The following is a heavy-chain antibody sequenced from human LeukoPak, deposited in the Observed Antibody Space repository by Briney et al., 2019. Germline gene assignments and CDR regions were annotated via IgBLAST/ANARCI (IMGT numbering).Heavy chain of an antibody. CDR3: AREYNYYDSSGWDAFEI. Sequence: SETLSLTCTVSGGSISTYYWNWIRQPPGKGLEWIGYIYYSGSTNYNPSLTGRVTISVDTSKNQFSLKLSSVTAADTAVYYCAREYNYYDSSGWDAFEIWGQGSMVTVSS. V-gene: IGHV4-59*01. CDR2: IYYSGST. CDR1: GGSISTYY. J-gene: IGHJ3*02. D-gene: IGHD3-22*01.